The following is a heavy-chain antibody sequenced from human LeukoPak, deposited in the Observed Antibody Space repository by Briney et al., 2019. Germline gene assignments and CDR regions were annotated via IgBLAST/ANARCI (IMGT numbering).Heavy chain of an antibody. V-gene: IGHV4-39*01. CDR1: GGSISSSSYY. CDR2: IYYSGST. J-gene: IGHJ4*02. Sequence: SETLSLTCTVSGGSISSSSYYWGWIRQPPGKGLEWIGSIYYSGSTYYNPSLKSRVTISVDTSKNQFSLKLSSVTAADTAVHYCARHDDGSGIYWGQGTLVTVSS. CDR3: ARHDDGSGIY. D-gene: IGHD3-10*01.